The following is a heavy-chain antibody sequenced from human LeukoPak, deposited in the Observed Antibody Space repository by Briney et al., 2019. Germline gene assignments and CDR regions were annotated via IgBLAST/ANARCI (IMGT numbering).Heavy chain of an antibody. V-gene: IGHV4-4*07. Sequence: SETLSLTCTVSGGSISRYYWSWIRQPAGKGLEWIGRIYTSGSTNYNPSLKSRVTMSVDTSKNQFSLKLSSVTAADTAVYYCARAHLYNWNYEVWFDPWGQGTLVTVSS. D-gene: IGHD1-7*01. CDR3: ARAHLYNWNYEVWFDP. J-gene: IGHJ5*02. CDR1: GGSISRYY. CDR2: IYTSGST.